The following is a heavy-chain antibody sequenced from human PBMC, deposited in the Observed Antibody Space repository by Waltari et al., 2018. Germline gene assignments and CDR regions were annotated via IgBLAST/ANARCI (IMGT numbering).Heavy chain of an antibody. CDR1: GTSVTTTNYF. CDR3: ARGIWQQLAHFDS. V-gene: IGHV4-39*01. D-gene: IGHD6-13*01. CDR2: IYFNGRT. Sequence: QLHLQLSGPGLVKPSETLSLTCAVSGTSVTTTNYFWGWIRQPPGKGLEWIGRIYFNGRTDYNPSLKSRVTISIDTSTNQFSLNLRSVTAADTAVYYCARGIWQQLAHFDSWGQGTLVTVSS. J-gene: IGHJ4*02.